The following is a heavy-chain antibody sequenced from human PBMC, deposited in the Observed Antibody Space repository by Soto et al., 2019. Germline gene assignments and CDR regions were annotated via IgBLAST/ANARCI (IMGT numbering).Heavy chain of an antibody. D-gene: IGHD2-15*01. CDR2: MNPNSGNT. CDR3: AGDSCSGGSFYYFQH. Sequence: ASVKVSCKASGYTFTSYDINWVRQATGQGLEWMGWMNPNSGNTGYAQKFQGRVTITRNTSISTAYMELSSLRSEDTAVYYCAGDSCSGGSFYYFQHWGQGTLVTVSS. J-gene: IGHJ1*01. V-gene: IGHV1-8*01. CDR1: GYTFTSYD.